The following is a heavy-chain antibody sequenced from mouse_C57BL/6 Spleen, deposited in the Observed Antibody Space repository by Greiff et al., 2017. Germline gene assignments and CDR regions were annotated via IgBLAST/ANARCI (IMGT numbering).Heavy chain of an antibody. J-gene: IGHJ4*01. D-gene: IGHD1-1*02. CDR2: IDPSDSET. CDR3: ARYGGYAMDY. CDR1: GYTFTSYW. V-gene: IGHV1-52*01. Sequence: VRLQQSGAELVRPGSSVKLSCKASGYTFTSYWMHWVKQRPIQGLEWIGNIDPSDSETHYNQKFKDKATLTVDKSSSTAYMQLSSLTSEDSAVYYCARYGGYAMDYWGQGTSVTVSS.